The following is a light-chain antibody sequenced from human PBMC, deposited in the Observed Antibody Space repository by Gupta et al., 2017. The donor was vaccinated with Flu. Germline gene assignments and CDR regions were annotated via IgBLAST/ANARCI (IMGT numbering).Light chain of an antibody. V-gene: IGKV3-11*01. CDR2: DAS. J-gene: IGKJ4*01. CDR1: QSVSSY. Sequence: ELVSTHSPATLSLSPGERATLSCRASQSVSSYLSWYQQKPGKAPRLLIYDASNRDTGIPARFSGSGSGTDFTLTISSLEPEDFAVYYCQQRSNTPLTFGGGTKVEIK. CDR3: QQRSNTPLT.